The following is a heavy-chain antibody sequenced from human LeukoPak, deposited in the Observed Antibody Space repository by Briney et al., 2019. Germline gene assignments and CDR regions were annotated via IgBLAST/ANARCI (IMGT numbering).Heavy chain of an antibody. Sequence: SETLSLTCTASGYSISSGYYWGWIRQPPGKGLEWIGSIYHSGSTYYNPSLKSRVTISVDTSKNQFSLKLSSVTAADTAVYYCARALSGSYYEGAHWYFDLWGRGTLVTVSS. J-gene: IGHJ2*01. V-gene: IGHV4-38-2*02. CDR1: GYSISSGYY. CDR2: IYHSGST. D-gene: IGHD1-26*01. CDR3: ARALSGSYYEGAHWYFDL.